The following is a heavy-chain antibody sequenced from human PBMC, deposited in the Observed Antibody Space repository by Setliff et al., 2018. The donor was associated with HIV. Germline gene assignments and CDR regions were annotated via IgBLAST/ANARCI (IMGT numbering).Heavy chain of an antibody. V-gene: IGHV1-18*01. D-gene: IGHD5-12*01. Sequence: GASVKVSCKASGYTFTSYGISWVRQAPGQGLEWMGWISAYNGNTNYAQKLQGRVTMTTDTSTSTAYTELRSLRSDDTAVYYCARDPGRDGYNLGAFDIWGQGTMVTVSS. CDR1: GYTFTSYG. CDR2: ISAYNGNT. CDR3: ARDPGRDGYNLGAFDI. J-gene: IGHJ3*02.